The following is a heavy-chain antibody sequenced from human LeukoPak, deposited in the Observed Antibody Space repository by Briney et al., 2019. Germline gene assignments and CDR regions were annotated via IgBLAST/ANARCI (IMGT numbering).Heavy chain of an antibody. D-gene: IGHD5-12*01. CDR3: ARHPKGGYTGYESDY. Sequence: GESLKISCKASGYSFTTYWIGWVRQAPGKGLEWMGIIYPADSSTGYSPSFQGQVTISVDKSVNTAYLQWSRLKASDTATYYCARHPKGGYTGYESDYWGQGTLVIVSS. V-gene: IGHV5-51*01. CDR2: IYPADSST. CDR1: GYSFTTYW. J-gene: IGHJ4*02.